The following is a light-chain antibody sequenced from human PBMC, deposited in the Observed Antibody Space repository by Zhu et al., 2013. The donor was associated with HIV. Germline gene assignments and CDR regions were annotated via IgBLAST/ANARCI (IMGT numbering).Light chain of an antibody. CDR1: QSVTNN. CDR3: QQYGNSPPYS. CDR2: AAS. Sequence: EIVMTQSPATLSVSPGDTATLSCRASQSVTNNLAWYQQKVGQAPRLLIYAASTRVAGVPGRFTGSGSGTEFTLTISSLQSEDVAVYYCQQYGNSPPYSFGQGTRLEIK. J-gene: IGKJ2*03. V-gene: IGKV3-15*01.